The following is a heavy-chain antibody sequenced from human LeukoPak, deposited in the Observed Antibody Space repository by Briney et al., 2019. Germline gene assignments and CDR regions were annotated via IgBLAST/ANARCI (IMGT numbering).Heavy chain of an antibody. Sequence: GASVKVSCKASGYTFTAYYMHWVRQAPGQGLVWMGLINPNSGATNYAPKFQGRVTMTRDTSISTAYMELSRLRSDDTAVYYCARELNYDSSGYYFDYWGQGTLVTVSS. CDR1: GYTFTAYY. D-gene: IGHD3-22*01. CDR2: INPNSGAT. V-gene: IGHV1-2*02. J-gene: IGHJ4*02. CDR3: ARELNYDSSGYYFDY.